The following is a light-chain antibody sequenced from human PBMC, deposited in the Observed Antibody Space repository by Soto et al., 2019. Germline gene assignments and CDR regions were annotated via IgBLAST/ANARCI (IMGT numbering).Light chain of an antibody. CDR3: SSFAGSNNRFV. Sequence: QYALTQPPSASGSPGQSVTISCTGTSSDVGGYNFVSWYQQHPGKAPKLIIYELNKRPSGVPDRFSGSKSGNTASLTVSGLQAEDEADYYCSSFAGSNNRFVFGTGTKVTVL. J-gene: IGLJ1*01. CDR1: SSDVGGYNF. CDR2: ELN. V-gene: IGLV2-8*01.